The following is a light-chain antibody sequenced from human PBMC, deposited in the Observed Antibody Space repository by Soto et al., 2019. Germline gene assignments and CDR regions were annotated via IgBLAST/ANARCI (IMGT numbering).Light chain of an antibody. V-gene: IGKV1-33*01. J-gene: IGKJ4*01. CDR3: QQYVNALT. CDR1: HDISNH. Sequence: DIQMTQSPSSLAASVGDRITITCQSRHDISNHFNWYQQKPGKAPKILIYDASTLEAGVPSRFGGSGSGTDFTFTISSLQPEDIATYYCQQYVNALTFGGGTKVEIQ. CDR2: DAS.